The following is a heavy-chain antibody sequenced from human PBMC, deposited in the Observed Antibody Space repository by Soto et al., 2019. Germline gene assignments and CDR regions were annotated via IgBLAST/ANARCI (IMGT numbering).Heavy chain of an antibody. CDR2: NMAVFGTA. Sequence: QVHLVQSGAEVKKPGSSVKVSCRVSGGSFRDYAISWVRQAPGHGPEWMGGNMAVFGTATYAKSFPGRVTISADDSTSTAYLDLSTLTSGDGAGYYCATPRGFYAAMYVW. D-gene: IGHD3-16*01. J-gene: IGHJ6*03. V-gene: IGHV1-69*01. CDR3: ATPRGFYAAMYV. CDR1: GGSFRDYA.